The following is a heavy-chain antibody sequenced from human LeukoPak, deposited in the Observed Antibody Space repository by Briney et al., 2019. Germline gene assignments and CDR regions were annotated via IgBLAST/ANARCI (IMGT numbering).Heavy chain of an antibody. Sequence: SETLSLTCTVSGGSISRDYWSWIRQPPGKGLEWIGYIYHSGSTYYNPSLKSRVTISVDRSKNQFSLKLSSVTAADTAVYYCARALSNYDILTGIDAFDIWGQGTMVTVSS. D-gene: IGHD3-9*01. CDR2: IYHSGST. CDR3: ARALSNYDILTGIDAFDI. V-gene: IGHV4-30-2*01. CDR1: GGSISRDY. J-gene: IGHJ3*02.